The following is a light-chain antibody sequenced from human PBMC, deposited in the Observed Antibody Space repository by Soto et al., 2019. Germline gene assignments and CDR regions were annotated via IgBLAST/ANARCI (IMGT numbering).Light chain of an antibody. CDR1: QSVYSSY. CDR2: GAS. CDR3: QQYSSSPWT. Sequence: EIVLTQSPGTLSLSPGERATLSCRASQSVYSSYLAWYPQKPGQAPRLLIYGASSRATGIPDRFSGSGSGTDFTLTISRLEPEDCAVYYCQQYSSSPWTFGQGTKVEIK. J-gene: IGKJ1*01. V-gene: IGKV3-20*01.